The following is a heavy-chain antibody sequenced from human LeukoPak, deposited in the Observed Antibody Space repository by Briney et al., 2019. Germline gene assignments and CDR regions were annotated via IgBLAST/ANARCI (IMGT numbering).Heavy chain of an antibody. V-gene: IGHV1-24*01. J-gene: IGHJ1*01. CDR3: ATDLPRYDSSGYYYGPFQH. CDR2: FDPEDGET. D-gene: IGHD3-22*01. CDR1: GYTLTELS. Sequence: GASVKVFCKVSGYTLTELSMHWVRQAPGKGLEWMGGFDPEDGETIYAQKFQGRVTMTEDTSTDTAYMELSSLRSEDTAVYYCATDLPRYDSSGYYYGPFQHWGQGTLVTVSS.